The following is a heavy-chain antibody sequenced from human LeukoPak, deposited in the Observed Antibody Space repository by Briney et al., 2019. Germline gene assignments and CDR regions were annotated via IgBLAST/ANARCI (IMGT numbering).Heavy chain of an antibody. CDR2: ISYSGST. CDR3: ARQAGLFTTFDF. D-gene: IGHD3-22*01. CDR1: SGSISTYY. Sequence: SETLSLTCTVSSGSISTYYWTWIRQPPGKGLEWIGYISYSGSTKYKPSLARRITISLDTSKNQFSLEMRSMTAADTAIYYCARQAGLFTTFDFWGPGTLVTVSS. V-gene: IGHV4-59*08. J-gene: IGHJ4*02.